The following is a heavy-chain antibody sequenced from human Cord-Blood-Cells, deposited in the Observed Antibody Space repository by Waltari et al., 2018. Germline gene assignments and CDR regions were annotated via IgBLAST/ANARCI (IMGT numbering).Heavy chain of an antibody. Sequence: QVQLMEPGGCGAQPGRALGLSGAASGFHFSSYAMHCVRQAPCKGLEWVAVISNYGSNKYYADSVKGRFTSSRDNSKNTLYLQMNSLRAEDTAVYYCAREGGDWYFDLWGRGTLVTVSS. V-gene: IGHV3-30*04. CDR3: AREGGDWYFDL. D-gene: IGHD1-26*01. CDR1: GFHFSSYA. CDR2: ISNYGSNK. J-gene: IGHJ2*01.